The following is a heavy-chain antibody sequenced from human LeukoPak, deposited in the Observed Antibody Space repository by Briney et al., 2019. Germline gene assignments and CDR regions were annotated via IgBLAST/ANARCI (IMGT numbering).Heavy chain of an antibody. V-gene: IGHV3-23*01. D-gene: IGHD3-10*01. CDR1: GVTFSSYA. Sequence: GGSLRLSCAASGVTFSSYAMSWVRQAPGKGLHWVSAFGGSGGSTYYADSVKGRFTISRDNSKNRLYLQMNSLRAEDTAVYYCAKARWFGELFVWDYWGQGTLVTVSS. CDR2: FGGSGGST. CDR3: AKARWFGELFVWDY. J-gene: IGHJ4*02.